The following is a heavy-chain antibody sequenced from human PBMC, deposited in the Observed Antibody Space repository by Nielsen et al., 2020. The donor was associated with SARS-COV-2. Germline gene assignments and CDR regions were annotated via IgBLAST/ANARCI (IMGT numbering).Heavy chain of an antibody. CDR2: INFDGTGT. CDR3: ARDGVVGSTNTFDV. V-gene: IGHV3-74*01. D-gene: IGHD1-26*01. Sequence: GESLKISCTASGFTFTAYWMHWVRQAPGKGLTWVSHINFDGTGTSYADSVKGRFTISRDNAKNTVYLQMNSLRAEDTAVYYCARDGVVGSTNTFDVWGQETVVTVSS. J-gene: IGHJ3*01. CDR1: GFTFTAYW.